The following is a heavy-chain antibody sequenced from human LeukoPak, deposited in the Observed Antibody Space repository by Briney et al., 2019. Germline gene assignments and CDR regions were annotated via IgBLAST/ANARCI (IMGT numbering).Heavy chain of an antibody. J-gene: IGHJ6*03. CDR2: IWYDGSNK. CDR3: VKDSGPSDYGDYEEYDYYYMDV. V-gene: IGHV3-33*06. CDR1: GFTFSSYG. Sequence: PGRSLRLSCAASGFTFSSYGMHWVRQAPGKGLEWVAVIWYDGSNKYYADSVKGRFTISRDNSKNTLYLQMNSLRAEDTAVYYSVKDSGPSDYGDYEEYDYYYMDVWGEGTTVTVSS. D-gene: IGHD4-17*01.